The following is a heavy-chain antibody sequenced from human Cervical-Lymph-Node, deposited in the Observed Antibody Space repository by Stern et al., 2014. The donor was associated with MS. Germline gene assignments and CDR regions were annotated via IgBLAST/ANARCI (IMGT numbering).Heavy chain of an antibody. J-gene: IGHJ6*02. CDR2: LSYDGSNR. V-gene: IGHV3-30*04. D-gene: IGHD4-17*01. CDR1: GFTFSGYA. Sequence: QVQLVESGGGVVQPGRSLRLSCTASGFTFSGYAMHWVRQAPGKGLEWVAVLSYDGSNRNYADSVKGRFTVSRDNSENTLFLQMNSLRGEDTAVYYCARDREYGDYDYYYGMDVWGQGTTVIVSS. CDR3: ARDREYGDYDYYYGMDV.